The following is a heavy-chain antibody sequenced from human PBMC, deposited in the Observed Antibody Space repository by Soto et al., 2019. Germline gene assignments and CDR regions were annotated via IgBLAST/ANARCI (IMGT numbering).Heavy chain of an antibody. CDR3: ASPKSRSGSYGPYFDS. D-gene: IGHD6-19*01. Sequence: SSETLSLTCSVYVGSFSGYYWSWIRQPPGKGLEWIGEINHSGSTNYNPSLKSRVTISVDTSKNQFSLKLSSVTAADTAVYYCASPKSRSGSYGPYFDSFCQRNPGTVS. V-gene: IGHV4-34*01. CDR2: INHSGST. CDR1: VGSFSGYY. J-gene: IGHJ4*02.